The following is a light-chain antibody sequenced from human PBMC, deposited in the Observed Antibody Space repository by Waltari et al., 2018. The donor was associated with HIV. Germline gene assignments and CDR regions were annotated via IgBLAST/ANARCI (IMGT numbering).Light chain of an antibody. J-gene: IGLJ1*01. V-gene: IGLV1-47*01. CDR1: SSDIGSNY. CDR3: GAWDVGLRDAYV. CDR2: RSD. Sequence: QSVLTQPPSASGTPGQRVTISCSGASSDIGSNYVYWYQQHPGTAPQLLVDRSDPRPSWGPARFSGGNTGATASLAISGLGSEDDADDYCGAWDVGLRDAYVFGTGTKVAVL.